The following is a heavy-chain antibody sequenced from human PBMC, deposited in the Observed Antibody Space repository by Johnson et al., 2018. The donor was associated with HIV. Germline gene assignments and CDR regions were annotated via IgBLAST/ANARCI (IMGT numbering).Heavy chain of an antibody. CDR2: ISYDGSNK. Sequence: QMLLVESGGGVVQPGRSLRLSCAASGFTFSSYGMHWVRQAPGKGLEWVAVISYDGSNKYYADSVKGRFTISRDNSKNTLSLQLNSLRAEDTAVYYCAKDRGLSAFDIWGQGTMVTVSS. D-gene: IGHD3-10*01. CDR3: AKDRGLSAFDI. V-gene: IGHV3-30*18. J-gene: IGHJ3*02. CDR1: GFTFSSYG.